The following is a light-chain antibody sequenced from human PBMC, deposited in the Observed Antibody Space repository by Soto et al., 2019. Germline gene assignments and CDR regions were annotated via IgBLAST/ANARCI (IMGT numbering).Light chain of an antibody. CDR1: QSISLW. CDR3: QHYNTYPWT. J-gene: IGKJ1*01. V-gene: IGKV1-5*03. CDR2: KAS. Sequence: DIRMTQSPSTLSASVGDRVTIPCRASQSISLWLAWYQQKPGKAPKLLIYKASILQTGVPSRFSGSGSGTEFTLTISSLQPDDFATYYCQHYNTYPWTFGQGTKVEMK.